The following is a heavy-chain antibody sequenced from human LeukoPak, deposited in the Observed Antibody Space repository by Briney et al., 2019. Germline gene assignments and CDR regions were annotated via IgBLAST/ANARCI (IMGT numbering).Heavy chain of an antibody. CDR3: ASFDYYDSSGPGVDY. CDR2: IYYSGST. D-gene: IGHD3-22*01. V-gene: IGHV4-59*05. Sequence: GSLRLSCAASGFTVSSNYMSWVRQAPGKGLEWIGSIYYSGSTYYNPSLKSRVTISVDTSKNQFSLKLSSVTAADTAVYYCASFDYYDSSGPGVDYWGQGTLVTVSS. J-gene: IGHJ4*02. CDR1: GFTVSSNY.